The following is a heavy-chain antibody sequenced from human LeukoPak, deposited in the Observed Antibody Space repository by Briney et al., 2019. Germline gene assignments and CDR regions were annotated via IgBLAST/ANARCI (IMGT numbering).Heavy chain of an antibody. V-gene: IGHV3-21*01. D-gene: IGHD5-12*01. CDR3: ARGGAIYGMDV. J-gene: IGHJ6*02. Sequence: GGSLRLSCAASGFTFSSYSMNWVRQAPGKGLEWVSSISSSSSYIYYADSVKGRFTISGDNAKNSLYLQMNSLRAEDTAVYYCARGGAIYGMDVWGQGTTVTVSS. CDR2: ISSSSSYI. CDR1: GFTFSSYS.